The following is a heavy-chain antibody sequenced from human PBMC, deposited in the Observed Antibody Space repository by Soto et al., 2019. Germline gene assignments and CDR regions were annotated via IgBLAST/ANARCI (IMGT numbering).Heavy chain of an antibody. CDR2: IIAILGIA. CDR1: GDTVSSSG. Sequence: VASVEVSSTASGDTVSSSGISWVRQAPGQGLEWMGRIIAILGIANYAQKFQGRVTITADKSTSTAYMELSSLRSEDTAVYYCARGRGMGGSTQYCYYYYVMDVGGKVTTVTVSS. V-gene: IGHV1-69*04. D-gene: IGHD1-26*01. J-gene: IGHJ6*04. CDR3: ARGRGMGGSTQYCYYYYVMDV.